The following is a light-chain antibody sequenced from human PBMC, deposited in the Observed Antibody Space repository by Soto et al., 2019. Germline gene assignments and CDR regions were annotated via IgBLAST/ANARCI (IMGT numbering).Light chain of an antibody. Sequence: QSVLTQPASVSGSPGQSIAISCTGSSSDVGIYNYVSWYHQHPGKVPKLIIYEVTNRPSGVSNRCSGSKSGNTASLTISGLQAEDDDYYYCSSYTTSSTRVFGTGTKLTVL. CDR3: SSYTTSSTRV. J-gene: IGLJ1*01. CDR1: SSDVGIYNY. V-gene: IGLV2-14*01. CDR2: EVT.